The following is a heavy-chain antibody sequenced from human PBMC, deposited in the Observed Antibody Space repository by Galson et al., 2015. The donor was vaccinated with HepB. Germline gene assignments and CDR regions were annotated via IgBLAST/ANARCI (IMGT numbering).Heavy chain of an antibody. CDR3: ARRYGSGSQYNWFDP. CDR1: GYTFTSYG. V-gene: IGHV1-18*04. D-gene: IGHD3-10*01. J-gene: IGHJ5*02. CDR2: ISAYNGNT. Sequence: SCKASGYTFTSYGISWVRQAPGQGLEWMGWISAYNGNTNYAQKLQGRVTMTTDTSTSTAYMELRSLRSDDTAVYYCARRYGSGSQYNWFDPWGQGTLVTVSS.